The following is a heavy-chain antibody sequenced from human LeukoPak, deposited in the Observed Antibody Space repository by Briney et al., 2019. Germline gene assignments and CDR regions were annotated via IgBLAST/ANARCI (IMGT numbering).Heavy chain of an antibody. J-gene: IGHJ4*02. Sequence: GGSLRLSCAASGFTVSSNYMTWVRQAPGKGLEWDSVVYTGGSTYSADSVKGRFTISRDNSKNTLYLQMNSLRAEDTAVYYCARGLAAAGLYFDYWGQGTLVTVSS. D-gene: IGHD6-13*01. CDR1: GFTVSSNY. CDR3: ARGLAAAGLYFDY. V-gene: IGHV3-53*01. CDR2: VYTGGST.